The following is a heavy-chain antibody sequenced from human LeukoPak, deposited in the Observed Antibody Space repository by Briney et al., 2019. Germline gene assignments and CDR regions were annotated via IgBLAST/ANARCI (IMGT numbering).Heavy chain of an antibody. J-gene: IGHJ3*02. V-gene: IGHV3-23*01. Sequence: GSLRLSCAASGFTFSEYAMNWVRQAPGKGLEWVSTVGGGDATFYTDSVKGRFTISRDDSKNTVSLQMNSLRLEDTAVYYCAKDSWSRNGIYDPFDIWGQGTMVTVSS. CDR1: GFTFSEYA. CDR3: AKDSWSRNGIYDPFDI. D-gene: IGHD5-12*01. CDR2: VGGGDAT.